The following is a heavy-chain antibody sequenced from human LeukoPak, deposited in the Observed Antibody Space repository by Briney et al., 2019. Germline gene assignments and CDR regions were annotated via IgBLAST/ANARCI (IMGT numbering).Heavy chain of an antibody. J-gene: IGHJ4*02. V-gene: IGHV1-2*02. CDR1: GYTFTGYY. Sequence: GASVKVSCKASGYTFTGYYMHWVRQAPGQVLEWMGWINPNSGGTNYAQKFQGRVTMTRDTSISTAYMELSRLRSDDTAVYYCRTDRYGDYGDYIDYWGQGTLVTVSS. CDR3: RTDRYGDYGDYIDY. D-gene: IGHD4-17*01. CDR2: INPNSGGT.